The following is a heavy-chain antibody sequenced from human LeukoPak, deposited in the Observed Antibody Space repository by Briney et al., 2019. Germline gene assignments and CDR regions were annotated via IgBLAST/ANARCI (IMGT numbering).Heavy chain of an antibody. Sequence: PGGSLRLSCAASGFTFSSYAMSWVRQAPGKGLEWVSAISGSGGSTYYADSVKGRFTISRDNSKNTLYLQMNSLRAEDTAVYYCAKVMTTVTMDLLDAFDIWGQGTMVTVSS. V-gene: IGHV3-23*01. CDR1: GFTFSSYA. J-gene: IGHJ3*02. CDR3: AKVMTTVTMDLLDAFDI. D-gene: IGHD4-17*01. CDR2: ISGSGGST.